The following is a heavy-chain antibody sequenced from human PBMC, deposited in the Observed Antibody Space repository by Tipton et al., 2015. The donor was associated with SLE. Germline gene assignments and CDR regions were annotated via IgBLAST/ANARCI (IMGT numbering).Heavy chain of an antibody. CDR2: VYDSGIT. D-gene: IGHD6-13*01. Sequence: ILSLTCIVSGASISSRAYYWGCIRQSPGKGLEWIGSVYDSGITYYSPSLKSRVTISVDTSNNQFSLELSSVTAADTAVYYCALSMTAASGPFDYWGQGILVTVS. J-gene: IGHJ4*02. V-gene: IGHV4-39*07. CDR3: ALSMTAASGPFDY. CDR1: GASISSRAYY.